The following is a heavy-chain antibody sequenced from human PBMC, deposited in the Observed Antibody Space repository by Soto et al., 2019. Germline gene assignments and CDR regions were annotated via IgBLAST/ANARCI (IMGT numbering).Heavy chain of an antibody. D-gene: IGHD2-15*01. Sequence: GGSLRLSCAASGFIFSSYWMTWVRQAPGKGLEWVANIKQDGSEKYYVDSVKGRFTISRDNAKNTLYLQMNSLRAEDTAVYYCASTVVTGYWGQGTPVTVSS. CDR2: IKQDGSEK. CDR3: ASTVVTGY. V-gene: IGHV3-7*01. J-gene: IGHJ4*02. CDR1: GFIFSSYW.